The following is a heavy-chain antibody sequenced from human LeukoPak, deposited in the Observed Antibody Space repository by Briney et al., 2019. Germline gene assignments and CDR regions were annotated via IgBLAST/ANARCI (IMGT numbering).Heavy chain of an antibody. CDR3: ARGAYSSSWNAPLDY. CDR2: SSAYNGNT. Sequence: ASVKVSCKASGYTFTSYGISWVRQAPGQGLEWMGWSSAYNGNTNYAQRLQGRVTMTTDTSTSTAYMELRSLRSDDTAVYYCARGAYSSSWNAPLDYWGQGTLVTVSS. D-gene: IGHD6-13*01. V-gene: IGHV1-18*01. CDR1: GYTFTSYG. J-gene: IGHJ4*02.